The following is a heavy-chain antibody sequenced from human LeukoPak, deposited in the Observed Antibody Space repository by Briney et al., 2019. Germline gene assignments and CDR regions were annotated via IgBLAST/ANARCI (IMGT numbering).Heavy chain of an antibody. Sequence: GGSLRLSCAASGFTFSNFGMHWVRQAPGKGLEWVAFIRYDGSNKYYADSVKGRFTISRDNSKNTLYLQMNSLRAEDTAVYYCEALMVRGVITAFDIWGQGTMVTVSS. V-gene: IGHV3-30*02. CDR1: GFTFSNFG. D-gene: IGHD3-10*01. CDR2: IRYDGSNK. J-gene: IGHJ3*02. CDR3: EALMVRGVITAFDI.